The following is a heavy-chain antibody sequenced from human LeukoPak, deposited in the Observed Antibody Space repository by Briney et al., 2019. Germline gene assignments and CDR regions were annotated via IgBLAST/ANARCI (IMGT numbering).Heavy chain of an antibody. J-gene: IGHJ5*02. Sequence: SETLSLTCTVSGGSISSYYWSWLRQPPGKGLGWIAYIYYSGSTNFNPSLKSRGTISIDTSKNQFSLKLSSVTAADTAMYYCARAPDYRWFDPWGQGTLVTVSS. V-gene: IGHV4-59*01. CDR2: IYYSGST. D-gene: IGHD4/OR15-4a*01. CDR1: GGSISSYY. CDR3: ARAPDYRWFDP.